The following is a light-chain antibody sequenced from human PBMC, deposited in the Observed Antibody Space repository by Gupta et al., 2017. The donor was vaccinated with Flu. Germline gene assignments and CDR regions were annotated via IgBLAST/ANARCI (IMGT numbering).Light chain of an antibody. Sequence: PATLSLSPGDRATLSCRASHRISSYLAWYQQKPGQAPRLLIYDASNKAAGIPARFSGSGSGTDFTLTISSREPEDFAVYYCQQRSDWPLTFGHGTXVDFK. CDR1: HRISSY. J-gene: IGKJ3*01. CDR3: QQRSDWPLT. CDR2: DAS. V-gene: IGKV3-11*01.